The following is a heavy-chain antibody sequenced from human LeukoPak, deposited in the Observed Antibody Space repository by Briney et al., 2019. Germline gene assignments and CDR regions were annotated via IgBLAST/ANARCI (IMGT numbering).Heavy chain of an antibody. D-gene: IGHD1-26*01. CDR2: IRSKANSYAT. CDR1: GFTFSSYS. Sequence: GGSLRLSCAASGFTFSSYSMHWVRQASGKGLEWVGRIRSKANSYATAYAASVKGRFTISGDDSKNTAYLQMNSLKTEDTAVYYCTSSTPGIAGYWGQGTLVTVSS. V-gene: IGHV3-73*01. J-gene: IGHJ4*02. CDR3: TSSTPGIAGY.